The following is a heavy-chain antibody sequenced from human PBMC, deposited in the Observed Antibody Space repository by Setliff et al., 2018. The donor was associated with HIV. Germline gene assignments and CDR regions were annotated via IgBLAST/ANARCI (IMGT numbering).Heavy chain of an antibody. CDR2: IYHSGSS. D-gene: IGHD4-4*01. V-gene: IGHV4-30-2*01. Sequence: SETLSLTCVVSGDSIRNGGYSWTWIRQPPGKGLEWIGFIYHSGSSFYNPSLKSRVTISRDRSANQFSLILTSVTAADTGVYYCARVVETTYISGFGAFDVCGQGKVVT. CDR3: ARVVETTYISGFGAFDV. J-gene: IGHJ3*01. CDR1: GDSIRNGGYS.